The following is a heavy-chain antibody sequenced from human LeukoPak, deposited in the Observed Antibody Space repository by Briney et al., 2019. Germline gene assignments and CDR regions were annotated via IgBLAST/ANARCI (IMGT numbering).Heavy chain of an antibody. CDR3: AREESGGYFDY. Sequence: AAVKVSCKASGYTFTSYYMHWVRQAPGQGLEWMGLINRSGTNTNYAQKFRGRVTMTRDTSTSTVYMDLSSLRSEDTAMYFCAREESGGYFDYWGQGTLVTVSS. D-gene: IGHD2-8*02. V-gene: IGHV1-46*01. CDR2: INRSGTNT. J-gene: IGHJ4*02. CDR1: GYTFTSYY.